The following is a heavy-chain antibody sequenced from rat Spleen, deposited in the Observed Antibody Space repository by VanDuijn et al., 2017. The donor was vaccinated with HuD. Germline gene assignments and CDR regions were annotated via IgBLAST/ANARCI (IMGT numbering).Heavy chain of an antibody. CDR3: ARHMDA. CDR2: ISYDGSST. J-gene: IGHJ4*01. Sequence: EVQLVESDGGLVQPGRSLKLSCAASGFTFSDYYMAWVRQAPTKGLEWVATISYDGSSTYYRDSVKGRFTISRDNAKSTLYLQMDSLRSEDTAIYYCARHMDAWGKGASVTVSS. CDR1: GFTFSDYY. V-gene: IGHV5-29*01.